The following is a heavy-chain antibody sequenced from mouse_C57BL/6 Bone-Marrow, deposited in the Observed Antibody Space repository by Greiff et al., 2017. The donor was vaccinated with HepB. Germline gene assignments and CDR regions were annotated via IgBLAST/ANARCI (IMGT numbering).Heavy chain of an antibody. CDR1: GYTFTDYY. V-gene: IGHV1-75*01. CDR3: AKSHVLHYALDY. CDR2: IFPGSGST. Sequence: QVQLQQSGPELVKPGASVKLSCKASGYTFTDYYINWVKQRPGQGLEWIGLIFPGSGSTYYNEKFKGKATLTVDKSSSTAYMMLSSLTSEDSAVYFSAKSHVLHYALDYWGQGTSVTVSS. J-gene: IGHJ4*01. D-gene: IGHD6-1*01.